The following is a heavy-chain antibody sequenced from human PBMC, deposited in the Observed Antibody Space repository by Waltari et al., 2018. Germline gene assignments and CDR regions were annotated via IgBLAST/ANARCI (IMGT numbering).Heavy chain of an antibody. Sequence: VQLVHSGAAVKKRGSPVQFSCTASGGTFRSSALTWVLQAAGPGLEGMGGISHIFGTANYAQKFQGRGTITADEYTSTAYMELSSLRSEDTAVYDCARAGYCSGGSCFLDYWGQGTLVTVSS. CDR2: ISHIFGTA. CDR1: GGTFRSSA. D-gene: IGHD2-15*01. J-gene: IGHJ4*02. V-gene: IGHV1-69*13. CDR3: ARAGYCSGGSCFLDY.